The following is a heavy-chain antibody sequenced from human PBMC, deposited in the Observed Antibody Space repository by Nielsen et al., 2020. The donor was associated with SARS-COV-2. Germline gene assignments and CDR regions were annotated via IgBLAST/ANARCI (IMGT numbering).Heavy chain of an antibody. J-gene: IGHJ4*02. CDR3: TTAPRRGSYYPFNY. V-gene: IGHV3-15*01. CDR1: GFTFSNAW. Sequence: GESLKISCAASGFTFSNAWMSWVRQAPGKGLEWVGRIKSKTDGGTTDYAAPVKGRFTISRDDSKNTLYLQMNSLKTEDTAVYYCTTAPRRGSYYPFNYWGQGTLVTVSS. CDR2: IKSKTDGGTT. D-gene: IGHD1-26*01.